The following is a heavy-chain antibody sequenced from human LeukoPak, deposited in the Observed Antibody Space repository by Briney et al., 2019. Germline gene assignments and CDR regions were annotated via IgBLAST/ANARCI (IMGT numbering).Heavy chain of an antibody. CDR2: TSGSDGTT. CDR1: GFTFSTYA. J-gene: IGHJ6*02. CDR3: ARDTFREDPYYYYGMDV. Sequence: GGSLRLSCAASGFTFSTYAMSWVRQAPGKGLEWVSATSGSDGTTYYADSVKGRFTISRDNSKNTLYLQMNSLRAEDTAVYYCARDTFREDPYYYYGMDVWGQGTTVTVSS. V-gene: IGHV3-23*01. D-gene: IGHD2/OR15-2a*01.